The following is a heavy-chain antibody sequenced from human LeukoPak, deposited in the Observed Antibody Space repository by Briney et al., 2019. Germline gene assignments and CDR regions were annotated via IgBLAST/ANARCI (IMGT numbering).Heavy chain of an antibody. J-gene: IGHJ4*02. Sequence: GGSLRLSCAASGFTFSNAWMSWVRQAPGKGLEWVGRIKSKSDGGTTDYAAPVKGRFTLSRDDSKNTLCLQMNSLKTEDTAVYYCTTPLAMGIDYWGQGTLVTVSS. V-gene: IGHV3-15*01. D-gene: IGHD1-26*01. CDR2: IKSKSDGGTT. CDR3: TTPLAMGIDY. CDR1: GFTFSNAW.